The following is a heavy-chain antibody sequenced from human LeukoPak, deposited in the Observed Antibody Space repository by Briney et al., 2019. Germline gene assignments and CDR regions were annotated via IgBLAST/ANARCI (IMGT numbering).Heavy chain of an antibody. CDR2: IIPIFGTA. CDR3: ARAGICGGDCYQKYYYYYGMDV. V-gene: IGHV1-69*13. CDR1: GYTFTSYA. D-gene: IGHD2-21*02. Sequence: SVKVSCKASGYTFTSYAMNWVRQAPGQGLEWMGGIIPIFGTANYAQKFQGRVTITADESTSTAYMELSSLRSEDTAVYYCARAGICGGDCYQKYYYYYGMDVWGQGTTVTVSS. J-gene: IGHJ6*02.